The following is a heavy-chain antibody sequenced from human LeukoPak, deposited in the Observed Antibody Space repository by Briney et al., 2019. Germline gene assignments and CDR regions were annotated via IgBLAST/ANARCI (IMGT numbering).Heavy chain of an antibody. CDR2: IYSGGST. V-gene: IGHV3-53*01. D-gene: IGHD6-13*01. Sequence: GGSLRLSCAASGFTVSSNYMSWVRQAPGKGLEWVSVIYSGGSTYYADSVKGRFTTSRDNSKNTLYLQMNSLRAEDTAVYYCARTTPGYSSSWYGPDAFDIWGQGTMVTVSS. CDR3: ARTTPGYSSSWYGPDAFDI. J-gene: IGHJ3*02. CDR1: GFTVSSNY.